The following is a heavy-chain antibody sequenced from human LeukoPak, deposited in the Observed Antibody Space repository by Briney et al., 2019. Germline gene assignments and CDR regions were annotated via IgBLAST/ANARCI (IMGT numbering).Heavy chain of an antibody. V-gene: IGHV4-61*02. CDR3: ASGPKAYYDSSGKYNWFDP. CDR2: IYTSGST. D-gene: IGHD3-22*01. Sequence: SETLSLTCTVSGGSISSGSYYWSWIRQPAGKGLEWIGRIYTSGSTNYNPSLKSRVTISVDTSKNQFSLKLSSVTAADTAVYYCASGPKAYYDSSGKYNWFDPWGQGTLVTVSS. J-gene: IGHJ5*02. CDR1: GGSISSGSYY.